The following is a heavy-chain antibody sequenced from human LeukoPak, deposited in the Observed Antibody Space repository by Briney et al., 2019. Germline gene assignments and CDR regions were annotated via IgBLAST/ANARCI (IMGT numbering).Heavy chain of an antibody. CDR1: GYTFSIYS. Sequence: GASVKVSCKASGYTFSIYSVHWVRQAPGQGLEWVGTTDPHGGTTSFAQKFQGRVTLTRDMSTNTVSMELRSLRYEDTAVYFCAREGATREYTGDTWRYFFDFWGQGTLVTVSS. CDR3: AREGATREYTGDTWRYFFDF. D-gene: IGHD4-17*01. J-gene: IGHJ4*02. V-gene: IGHV1-46*01. CDR2: TDPHGGTT.